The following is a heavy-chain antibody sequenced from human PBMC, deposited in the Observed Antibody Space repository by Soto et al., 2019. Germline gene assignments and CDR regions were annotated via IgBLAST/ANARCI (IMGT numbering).Heavy chain of an antibody. J-gene: IGHJ4*02. CDR3: AREVVGNTWPGIFDS. V-gene: IGHV4-4*08. CDR1: DDSIGPYY. CDR2: VYTSGST. Sequence: SETLSLTCSISDDSIGPYYWTWIRQTPRKELQWIGYVYTSGSTKYNSSLKSRVTISLDASNSQFSLTMSSVTAADTGVYYCAREVVGNTWPGIFDSWGRGTLVTVS.